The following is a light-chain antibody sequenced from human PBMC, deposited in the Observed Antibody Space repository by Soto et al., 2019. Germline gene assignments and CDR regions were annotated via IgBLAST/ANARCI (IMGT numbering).Light chain of an antibody. V-gene: IGKV3-20*01. J-gene: IGKJ2*01. CDR2: GAS. CDR1: QSVSNSF. Sequence: EIVLTQSPGTLSLSPGERATLSCRASQSVSNSFLAWYQQKPGQAPRLLIYGASSRATGIPDRFSGSGSGTDFTLTTSRLEPEDFAVYYFQQYGSSPRTFGQGTKLEIK. CDR3: QQYGSSPRT.